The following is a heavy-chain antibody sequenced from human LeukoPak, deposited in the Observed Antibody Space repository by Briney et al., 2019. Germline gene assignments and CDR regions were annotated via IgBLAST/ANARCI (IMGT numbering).Heavy chain of an antibody. V-gene: IGHV4-59*08. CDR1: GGSIINYY. Sequence: SETLALTRTVSGGSIINYYWSWIRQPPGKGLEWIGYIYHSGDTNHNPSLKSRVTISTDTSKNQFSLELSSVTAADTAVYYCARHPFATPFDYWGQGILVTVSS. CDR3: ARHPFATPFDY. J-gene: IGHJ4*02. D-gene: IGHD2-15*01. CDR2: IYHSGDT.